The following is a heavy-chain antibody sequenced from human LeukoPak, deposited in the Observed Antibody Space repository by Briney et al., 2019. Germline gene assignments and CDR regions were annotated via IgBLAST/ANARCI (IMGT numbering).Heavy chain of an antibody. CDR1: GFTLSSYN. CDR3: ARATHCSSTSCSGYYYYGMDV. D-gene: IGHD2-2*01. J-gene: IGHJ6*02. V-gene: IGHV3-21*01. CDR2: ISSSSSYI. Sequence: GGSLRLSCAATGFTLSSYNMNWVRQAPGKGLEWVSSISSSSSYIYYADSVKGRFTISRDNAKNSLYLQMNSLRAEDTAVYYCARATHCSSTSCSGYYYYGMDVWGQGTTVTVSS.